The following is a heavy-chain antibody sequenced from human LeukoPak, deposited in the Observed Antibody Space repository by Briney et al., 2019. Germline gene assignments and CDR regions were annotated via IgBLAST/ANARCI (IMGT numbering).Heavy chain of an antibody. Sequence: GRSLRLSCAASGFTFSSYAMHWVRQAPGKGLEWVAVISYDGSNKYYADSVKDRFTISRDNSKNTLYLQMNSLRAEDTAVYYCARDGVPYVDITADFDYWGQGTLVTVSS. CDR3: ARDGVPYVDITADFDY. CDR2: ISYDGSNK. D-gene: IGHD5-12*01. CDR1: GFTFSSYA. J-gene: IGHJ4*02. V-gene: IGHV3-30-3*01.